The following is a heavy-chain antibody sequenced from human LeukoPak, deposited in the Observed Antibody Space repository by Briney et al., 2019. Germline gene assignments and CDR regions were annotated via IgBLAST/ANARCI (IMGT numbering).Heavy chain of an antibody. CDR3: TRDDSYVY. D-gene: IGHD3-16*01. V-gene: IGHV3-66*01. CDR1: GFTVTTNY. Sequence: GGSLRLSCAASGFTVTTNYMTWVRQAPGKGLEWVSVIYSGGSTYYADSVKGRFTIFRDKNTLYLQMNSLRVEDTAVYYCTRDDSYVYWGQGTLVTVSS. CDR2: IYSGGST. J-gene: IGHJ4*02.